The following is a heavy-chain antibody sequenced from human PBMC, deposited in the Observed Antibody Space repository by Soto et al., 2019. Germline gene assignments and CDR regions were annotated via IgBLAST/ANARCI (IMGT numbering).Heavy chain of an antibody. CDR3: AKALDFGVVNSVHG. CDR2: ISGSGGST. D-gene: IGHD3-3*01. J-gene: IGHJ4*02. V-gene: IGHV3-23*01. Sequence: GGSLRLSCAASGFTFSSYAMSWVRQAPGKGLEWVSAISGSGGSTYYADSVKGRFTISRDNSKNSLYLQMNSLRAEDTDVYYCAKALDFGVVNSVHGWGQGTLVTVSS. CDR1: GFTFSSYA.